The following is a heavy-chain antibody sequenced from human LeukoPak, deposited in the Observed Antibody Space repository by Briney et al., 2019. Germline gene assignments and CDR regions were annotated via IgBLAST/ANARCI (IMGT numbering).Heavy chain of an antibody. CDR1: GFTFDNYG. CDR2: IRSDGGIK. D-gene: IGHD2-2*01. Sequence: GGSLRLSCAASGFTFDNYGMHWVRQAPGKGLEWVAFIRSDGGIKYYADSVKGRFTISRDNSKNTLYLQVNSLRAEDTAVYFCAKDVPAAYFDYWGQGTLVTVSS. J-gene: IGHJ4*02. V-gene: IGHV3-30*02. CDR3: AKDVPAAYFDY.